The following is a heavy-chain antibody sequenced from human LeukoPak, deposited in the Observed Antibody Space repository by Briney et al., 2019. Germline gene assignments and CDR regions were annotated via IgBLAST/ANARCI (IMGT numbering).Heavy chain of an antibody. D-gene: IGHD4-23*01. CDR3: LTIVETPIDAFDI. V-gene: IGHV3-74*01. J-gene: IGHJ3*02. CDR1: GFTFSKYW. CDR2: INPDDKST. Sequence: PGESLRLSCAASGFTFSKYWLHWVRQPPGRGLVWLARINPDDKSTSYADSVKGRFTISIDDAKETLFLQMNSLTAEDTAVYYCLTIVETPIDAFDIWGQGAMVTVSS.